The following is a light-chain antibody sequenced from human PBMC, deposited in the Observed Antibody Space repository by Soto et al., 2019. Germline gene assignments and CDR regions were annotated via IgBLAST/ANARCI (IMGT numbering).Light chain of an antibody. CDR2: GAS. CDR1: QSVSID. V-gene: IGKV3-15*01. CDR3: QQYNKWPLT. Sequence: ELVMTQSPATLSVSPXEXATRXCRASQSVSIDLAWYQQTPGQAPRLLIYGASTRATGIPVRFSGSASGTEFTLTISSLQSEDFTVYYCQQYNKWPLTFGQGTKVDIK. J-gene: IGKJ1*01.